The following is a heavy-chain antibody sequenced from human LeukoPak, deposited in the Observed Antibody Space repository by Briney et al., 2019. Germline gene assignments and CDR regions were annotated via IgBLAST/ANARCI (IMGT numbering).Heavy chain of an antibody. D-gene: IGHD2/OR15-2a*01. Sequence: GGPLRLSCAASGFTFSSYWMHWVRQAAGKGLVWVSRINTDGSTTNYADSVKGRFTIYRDNAKNTLYLRMNSLRADDTAVYFCAREEYDNWGQGTLVTVSS. J-gene: IGHJ4*02. CDR2: INTDGSTT. CDR1: GFTFSSYW. V-gene: IGHV3-74*01. CDR3: AREEYDN.